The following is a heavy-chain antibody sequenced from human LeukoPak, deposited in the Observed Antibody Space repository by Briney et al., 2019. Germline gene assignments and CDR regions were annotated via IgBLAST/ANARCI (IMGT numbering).Heavy chain of an antibody. V-gene: IGHV1-69*05. CDR2: IIPIFGTA. D-gene: IGHD3-10*01. J-gene: IGHJ6*03. CDR3: ARGSSSYYGSGSYISYYYYMDV. CDR1: GGTFSSYA. Sequence: GASVKVSCKASGGTFSSYAISWVRQAPGQGLEWMGGIIPIFGTANYAQKFQGRVTMTRDTSISTAYMELSRLRSDDTAVYYCARGSSSYYGSGSYISYYYYMDVWGKGTTVTISS.